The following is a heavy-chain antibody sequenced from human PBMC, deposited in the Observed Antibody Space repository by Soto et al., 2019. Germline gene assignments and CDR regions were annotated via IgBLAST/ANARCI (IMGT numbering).Heavy chain of an antibody. CDR1: EYPFTNYW. CDR2: IDPNDSYS. J-gene: IGHJ4*02. CDR3: ARQEAYSSAAYGLDF. D-gene: IGHD6-25*01. V-gene: IGHV5-10-1*01. Sequence: GESLMISCKGSEYPFTNYWISWVRQVPGKGLEWMGRIDPNDSYSNHSPSFQGHVTLSADKSINTFYLHWSSLTASDTAMYYCARQEAYSSAAYGLDFWGQGTLVTVSS.